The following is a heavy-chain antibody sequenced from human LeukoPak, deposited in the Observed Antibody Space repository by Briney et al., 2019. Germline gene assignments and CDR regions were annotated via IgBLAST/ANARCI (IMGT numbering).Heavy chain of an antibody. CDR2: IKQDGSEK. D-gene: IGHD3-16*02. Sequence: GGSLRLSCAASGFTFSNYWMSWVRQAPGKGLEWVANIKQDGSEKYYVDSVKGRFTISRDNAKNSLYMQMNSLRAEDTAVYYCARVGGGVIVLDYWGQGTLVTDSS. CDR1: GFTFSNYW. J-gene: IGHJ4*02. V-gene: IGHV3-7*03. CDR3: ARVGGGVIVLDY.